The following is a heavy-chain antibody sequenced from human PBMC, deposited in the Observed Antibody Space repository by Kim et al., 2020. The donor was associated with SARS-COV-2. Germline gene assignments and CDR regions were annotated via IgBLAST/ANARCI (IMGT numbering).Heavy chain of an antibody. CDR2: T. V-gene: IGHV3-66*01. D-gene: IGHD5-18*01. Sequence: TYYADSVKGRFTISRDNSKNTLYLQMNSLRAEDTAVYYCAREVRGYSFDFWGQGTLVTVSS. CDR3: AREVRGYSFDF. J-gene: IGHJ4*02.